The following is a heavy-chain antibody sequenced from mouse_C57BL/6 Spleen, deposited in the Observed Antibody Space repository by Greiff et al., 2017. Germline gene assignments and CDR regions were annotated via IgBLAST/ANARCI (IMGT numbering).Heavy chain of an antibody. CDR3: TRERIYSGNFAGFAD. Sequence: QVQLQQSGAELVRPGASVPLSCKASGYTFTDYEMHWVKQTPVHGLEWIGAIDPETGGTAYNQEFKGKAILTADKSSSTAYMELRSLTSEDSAVYYCTRERIYSGNFAGFADWGRGTLVTGSA. D-gene: IGHD2-1*01. V-gene: IGHV1-15*01. CDR2: IDPETGGT. CDR1: GYTFTDYE. J-gene: IGHJ3*01.